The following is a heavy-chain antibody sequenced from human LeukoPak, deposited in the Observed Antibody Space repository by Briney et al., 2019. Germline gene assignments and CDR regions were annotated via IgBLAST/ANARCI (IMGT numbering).Heavy chain of an antibody. Sequence: LRRTLSLTCAVSGGSISSSNWWSWVRQPPGKGLEWIGEIYHSGSTNYNPSLKSRVTISVDTSKKQFSLNLTSVTAADTAVYYCARLPYGSGYWLHREGRDVWGKGTTVTISS. CDR1: GGSISSSNW. J-gene: IGHJ6*04. D-gene: IGHD3-10*01. CDR2: IYHSGST. CDR3: ARLPYGSGYWLHREGRDV. V-gene: IGHV4-4*02.